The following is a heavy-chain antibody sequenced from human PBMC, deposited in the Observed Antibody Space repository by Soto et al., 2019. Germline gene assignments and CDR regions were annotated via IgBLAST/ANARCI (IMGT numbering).Heavy chain of an antibody. Sequence: SETLSLTCAVYGGSFSGYYWSWIRQPPGKGLEWIGEINHSGSTNYNPSLKSRVTISVDASKNQFSLKLSSVTAADTAVYYCARGRWSGYYYGSGSPFDYWGQGTLVTVYS. CDR2: INHSGST. CDR3: ARGRWSGYYYGSGSPFDY. CDR1: GGSFSGYY. D-gene: IGHD3-10*01. V-gene: IGHV4-34*01. J-gene: IGHJ4*02.